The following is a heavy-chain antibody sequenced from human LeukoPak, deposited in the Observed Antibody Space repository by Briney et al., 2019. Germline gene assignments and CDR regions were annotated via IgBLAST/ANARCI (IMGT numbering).Heavy chain of an antibody. V-gene: IGHV3-23*01. J-gene: IGHJ4*02. Sequence: PGGSLRLSCAASGFYAMSWVRQAPGKGLEWVSAISGSGGSTYYADSVKGQFTISRDNSKNTLYLQMNSLRAEDTAVYYCAKDGLYYYDSSGYYRFDYWGQGTLVTVSS. CDR3: AKDGLYYYDSSGYYRFDY. CDR2: ISGSGGST. D-gene: IGHD3-22*01. CDR1: GFYA.